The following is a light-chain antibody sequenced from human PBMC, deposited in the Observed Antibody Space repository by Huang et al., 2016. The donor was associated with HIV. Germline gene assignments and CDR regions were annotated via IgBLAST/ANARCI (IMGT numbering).Light chain of an antibody. V-gene: IGKV3-15*01. CDR3: QQYTSWPYT. CDR2: GAS. CDR1: QSVSSN. Sequence: EKVMTQSPATLSVSPGERATLSCRASQSVSSNLARYQQKPGQEPRLLINGASTRDTGIPARFSGRGSGKEFTLTISSLQSEDFAVYYCQQYTSWPYTFGQGTKLEIK. J-gene: IGKJ2*01.